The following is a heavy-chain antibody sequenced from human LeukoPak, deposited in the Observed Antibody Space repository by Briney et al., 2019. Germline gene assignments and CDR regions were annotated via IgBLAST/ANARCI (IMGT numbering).Heavy chain of an antibody. D-gene: IGHD6-19*01. J-gene: IGHJ3*02. Sequence: ASVKVSCKASGYTFTNYGISWVRQAPGQGLEWLGWVSVYKGDTDYAQKVQGRVTMTTDSSTSTAYMELRSLASDDTAVYYCARAGGWARGVYKADVFHIWGQGTMVTVSS. CDR1: GYTFTNYG. CDR3: ARAGGWARGVYKADVFHI. CDR2: VSVYKGDT. V-gene: IGHV1-18*01.